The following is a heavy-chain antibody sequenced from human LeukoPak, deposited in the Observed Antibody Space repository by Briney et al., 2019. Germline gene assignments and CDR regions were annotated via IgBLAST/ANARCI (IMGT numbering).Heavy chain of an antibody. V-gene: IGHV4-31*11. CDR1: GGSFSGYY. J-gene: IGHJ6*02. CDR3: ARDLRFLEWLSPPYGKDV. Sequence: PSETLSLTCAVYGGSFSGYYWSWIRQHPGQGLEWIGYIYYSGSTYYNPSLTSRVTISVDTSKNQFSLKLSSVTAADTAVYYCARDLRFLEWLSPPYGKDVWGQGTTVTVSS. D-gene: IGHD3-3*01. CDR2: IYYSGST.